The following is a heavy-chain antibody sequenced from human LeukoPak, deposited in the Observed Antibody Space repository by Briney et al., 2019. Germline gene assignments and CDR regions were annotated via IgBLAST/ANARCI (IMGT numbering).Heavy chain of an antibody. CDR2: INPNSGDT. Sequence: ASVTVSCKASGYIFTDYYIHWVRQAPGQGPEWMGRINPNSGDTDSAQKFQGRVTMTRVTSITTVYMEMRGLTSDDTAVYYCARVAYGNNATPFDHWGQGTLVIVSS. CDR1: GYIFTDYY. V-gene: IGHV1-2*06. CDR3: ARVAYGNNATPFDH. D-gene: IGHD4-11*01. J-gene: IGHJ4*02.